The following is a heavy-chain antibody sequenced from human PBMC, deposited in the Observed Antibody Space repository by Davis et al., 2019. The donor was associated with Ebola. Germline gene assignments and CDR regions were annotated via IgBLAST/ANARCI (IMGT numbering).Heavy chain of an antibody. CDR2: SYLGDSDT. CDR1: GYSFTSYW. V-gene: IGHV5-51*01. J-gene: IGHJ4*02. Sequence: GESPMPPRQGSGYSFTSYWIGRVRQMPGKGLEWMGISYLGDSDTRYSPSFQAQVTISADKSISTAYLQWSSLKASDTAMYYCARLGIAAAGRDYWGQGTLVTVAS. D-gene: IGHD6-13*01. CDR3: ARLGIAAAGRDY.